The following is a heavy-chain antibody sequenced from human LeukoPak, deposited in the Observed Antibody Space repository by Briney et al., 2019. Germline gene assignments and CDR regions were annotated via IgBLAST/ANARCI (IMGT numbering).Heavy chain of an antibody. CDR2: MNPNSGNT. Sequence: GASVKVSFKASGYTFTSYDINWVRQATGQGLEWMGWMNPNSGNTGYAQKFQGRVTITRNTSISTAYMELSSLRSEDTAVYYCARDSSGWYESDYWGRGTLVAVTS. CDR3: ARDSSGWYESDY. J-gene: IGHJ4*02. D-gene: IGHD6-19*01. V-gene: IGHV1-8*03. CDR1: GYTFTSYD.